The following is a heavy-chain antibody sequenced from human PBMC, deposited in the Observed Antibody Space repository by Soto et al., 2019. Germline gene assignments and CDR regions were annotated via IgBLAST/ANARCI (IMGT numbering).Heavy chain of an antibody. CDR2: IYPGDSDT. CDR3: ARRRGGDTAIRYGMDV. Sequence: HGESLKISCKGSGYSFTSYWIGWVRQMPGKGLEWMGIIYPGDSDTRYSPSFQGQVTISADKSISTAYLQWSSLKASDTAMYYCARRRGGDTAIRYGMDVWGQGTTVTVSS. J-gene: IGHJ6*02. D-gene: IGHD5-18*01. V-gene: IGHV5-51*01. CDR1: GYSFTSYW.